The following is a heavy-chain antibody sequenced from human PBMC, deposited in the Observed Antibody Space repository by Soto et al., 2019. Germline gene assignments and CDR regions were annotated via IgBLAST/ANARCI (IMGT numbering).Heavy chain of an antibody. CDR1: GFTFSSYG. Sequence: SLILSCAASGFTFSSYGMHWVRQAPGKGLEWVAVIWYDGSNKYYADSVKGRFTISRDNSKNTLYLQMNSLRAEDTAVYYCASEDYYDSSGGAFDIWGQGTMVTVS. V-gene: IGHV3-33*01. CDR2: IWYDGSNK. CDR3: ASEDYYDSSGGAFDI. J-gene: IGHJ3*02. D-gene: IGHD3-22*01.